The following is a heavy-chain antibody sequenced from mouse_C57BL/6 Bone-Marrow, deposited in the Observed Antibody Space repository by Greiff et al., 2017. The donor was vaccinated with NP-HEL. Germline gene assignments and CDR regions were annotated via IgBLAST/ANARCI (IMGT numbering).Heavy chain of an antibody. CDR3: ARGPPYYFDY. J-gene: IGHJ2*01. CDR2: IDPSDSYT. CDR1: GYTFTSYW. V-gene: IGHV1-50*01. Sequence: QVQLQQPGAELVKPGASVKLSCKASGYTFTSYWMQWVKQRPGQGLEWIGEIDPSDSYTNYNQKFKGKATLTVDTSSSTAYMQLSSLTSEDSAVYYGARGPPYYFDYWGQGTTLTVSS.